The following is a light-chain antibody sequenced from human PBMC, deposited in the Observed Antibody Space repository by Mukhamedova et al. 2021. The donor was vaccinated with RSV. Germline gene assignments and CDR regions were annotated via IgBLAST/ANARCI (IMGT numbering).Light chain of an antibody. CDR3: QSYDSSNHNAV. CDR1: SGSIASNY. J-gene: IGLJ7*01. CDR2: EDN. V-gene: IGLV6-57*01. Sequence: SGSIASNYVQWYQQRPGSSPTTVIYEDNQRPSGVPDRFSGSIDSSSNSASLTISGLKTEDEADYYCQSYDSSNHNAVFGGGNQL.